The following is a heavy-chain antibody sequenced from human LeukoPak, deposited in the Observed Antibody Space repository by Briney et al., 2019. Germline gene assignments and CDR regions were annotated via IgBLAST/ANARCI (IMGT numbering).Heavy chain of an antibody. V-gene: IGHV3-15*01. D-gene: IGHD2-2*01. CDR3: TTESYCSSTSCPGTFDF. Sequence: GESLRLSCAAYGFTFSHVWMSWVRQAPGKGLEWVGRIKTKIDGGTTDYAAPVKGRFTISRDDSKNTLYLQINSLKTEDTAVYYCTTESYCSSTSCPGTFDFWGQGTLVTVSS. CDR2: IKTKIDGGTT. CDR1: GFTFSHVW. J-gene: IGHJ4*02.